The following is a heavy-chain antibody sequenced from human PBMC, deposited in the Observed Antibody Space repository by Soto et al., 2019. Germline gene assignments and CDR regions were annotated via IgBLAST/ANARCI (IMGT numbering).Heavy chain of an antibody. J-gene: IGHJ4*02. V-gene: IGHV3-48*02. CDR2: ISSSNRTI. Sequence: GGSLRLSCAASGFTFRSYSMNWVRQAPGKGLEWVSYISSSNRTINYADSVKGRFIISRDNAKNSLYLQMHSLRDEDTAVYYCARDLEQFDYWGQGTLVTVSS. D-gene: IGHD1-1*01. CDR1: GFTFRSYS. CDR3: ARDLEQFDY.